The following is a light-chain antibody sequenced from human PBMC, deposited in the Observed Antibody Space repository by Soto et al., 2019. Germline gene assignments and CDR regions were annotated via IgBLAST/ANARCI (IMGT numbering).Light chain of an antibody. J-gene: IGKJ4*01. CDR1: QSISSW. CDR3: QQYNSYSLT. CDR2: KAS. Sequence: DIQMTQSPSTLYASVGDRVTITCRASQSISSWLAWYQKKPGKAPKPMMYKASTLESGVPSRFSGSGSGTEFTLTISSLQPDDFATYYCQQYNSYSLTFGGGTKVEVK. V-gene: IGKV1-5*03.